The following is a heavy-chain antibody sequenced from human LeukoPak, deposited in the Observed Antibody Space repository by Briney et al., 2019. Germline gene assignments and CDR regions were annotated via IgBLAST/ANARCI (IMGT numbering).Heavy chain of an antibody. CDR3: ARPPGDY. CDR1: GFTFNSYS. V-gene: IGHV3-48*04. Sequence: GGSLRLSCAASGFTFNSYSMNWVRQAPGKGLEWVSYISSGSSTKYYADSVKGRFTISRDNAKNSLYLQLNSLRAEDTAVYYCARPPGDYWGQGTLVTVSS. CDR2: ISSGSSTK. J-gene: IGHJ4*02.